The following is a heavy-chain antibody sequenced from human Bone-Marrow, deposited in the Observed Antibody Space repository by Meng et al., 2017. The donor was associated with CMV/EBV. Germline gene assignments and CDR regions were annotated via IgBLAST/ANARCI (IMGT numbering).Heavy chain of an antibody. CDR2: IYYSGST. CDR1: GGSISSGDYY. J-gene: IGHJ3*02. Sequence: LSLTCTVSGGSISSGDYYWSWIRQPPGKGLEWIGYIYYSGSTYYNPSLKSRVTISVDTSKNQFSLKLSSVTAADTAVYYCARDLRFAANDAFDIWGQGTMVTVSS. D-gene: IGHD3-10*01. V-gene: IGHV4-30-4*08. CDR3: ARDLRFAANDAFDI.